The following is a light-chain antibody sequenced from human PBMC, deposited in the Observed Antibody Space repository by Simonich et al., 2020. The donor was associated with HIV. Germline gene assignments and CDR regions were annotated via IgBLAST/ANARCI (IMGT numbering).Light chain of an antibody. CDR3: QQSYSTPPT. Sequence: DIQMTQSPSSLSASVGDRVTITCLASQSISSYLNWYQQKPGKAPKLLIYAASSVQSGVPSRFSGSGSGTDFTLTISSLQPEDFATYYCQQSYSTPPTFGKGTKVEIK. CDR1: QSISSY. V-gene: IGKV1-39*01. J-gene: IGKJ1*01. CDR2: AAS.